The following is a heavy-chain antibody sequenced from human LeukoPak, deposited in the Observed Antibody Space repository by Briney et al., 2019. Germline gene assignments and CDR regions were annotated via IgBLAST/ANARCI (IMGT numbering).Heavy chain of an antibody. J-gene: IGHJ6*03. CDR3: ARGLGGAYYYMDV. Sequence: SETLSLTCTVSGGSISSFYWTWVRQPAGKGLEWIGRVDTSGSTHCNPSLKGRVTMSLDTSKYQFSLRLSSVTVADTAVYYCARGLGGAYYYMDVWGKGTTVTVSS. V-gene: IGHV4-4*07. CDR2: VDTSGST. D-gene: IGHD3-16*01. CDR1: GGSISSFY.